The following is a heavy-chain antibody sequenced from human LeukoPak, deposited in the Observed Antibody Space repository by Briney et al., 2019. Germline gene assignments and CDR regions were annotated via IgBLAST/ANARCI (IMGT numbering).Heavy chain of an antibody. CDR2: ISSSSSYI. D-gene: IGHD2-21*01. V-gene: IGHV3-21*01. CDR1: GFTFSSYS. Sequence: GGSLRLSCAASGFTFSSYSMNWVRQAPGKGLEWVSSISSSSSYIYYADSVKGRFTISRDNAKNSLYLQMNSLRAEDTAVYCCARDSGEHDFDYWGQGTLVTVSS. CDR3: ARDSGEHDFDY. J-gene: IGHJ4*02.